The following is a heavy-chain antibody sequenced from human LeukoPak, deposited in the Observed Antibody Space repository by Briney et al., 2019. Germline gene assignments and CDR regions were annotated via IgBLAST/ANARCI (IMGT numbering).Heavy chain of an antibody. CDR3: ARVSYDIVVVPAAMRGYYYYYMDV. V-gene: IGHV3-20*04. CDR1: GFTFDDYG. D-gene: IGHD2-2*01. Sequence: PGGSLRLSCAASGFTFDDYGMSWVRQAPGKGLEWVSGINWNGGSTGYADSVKGRFTISRDNAENSLYLQMNSLRAEDTALYYCARVSYDIVVVPAAMRGYYYYYMDVWGKGTTVTVSS. J-gene: IGHJ6*03. CDR2: INWNGGST.